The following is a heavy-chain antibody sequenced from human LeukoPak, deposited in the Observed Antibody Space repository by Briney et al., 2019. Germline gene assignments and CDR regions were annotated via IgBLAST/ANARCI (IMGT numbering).Heavy chain of an antibody. CDR3: IVLAVTGTFGFDY. CDR2: ISSSSTI. V-gene: IGHV3-48*01. J-gene: IGHJ4*02. Sequence: GGSLRLSCAASGFTFSSYSLNWVRQAPGKGLEWVSYISSSSTIYYADSVKGRFTISRDNATNSLYLQMNSLRAEDAAVYYCIVLAVTGTFGFDYWGQGTLVTVSS. D-gene: IGHD6-19*01. CDR1: GFTFSSYS.